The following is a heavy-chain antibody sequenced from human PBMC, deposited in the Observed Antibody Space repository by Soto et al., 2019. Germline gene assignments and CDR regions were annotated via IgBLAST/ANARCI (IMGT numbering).Heavy chain of an antibody. J-gene: IGHJ4*02. CDR1: GFTFSSYA. V-gene: IGHV3-30-3*01. D-gene: IGHD2-15*01. Sequence: QVQLVESGGGVVQPGRSLRLSCAASGFTFSSYAMHWVRQAPGKGLEWVAVISYDGSNKYYADSVKGRFTISRDNSKNTVYLQVTGRGAGDTGGYCGARAFAGAASFAYWGQGPLVPVSS. CDR2: ISYDGSNK. CDR3: ARAFAGAASFAY.